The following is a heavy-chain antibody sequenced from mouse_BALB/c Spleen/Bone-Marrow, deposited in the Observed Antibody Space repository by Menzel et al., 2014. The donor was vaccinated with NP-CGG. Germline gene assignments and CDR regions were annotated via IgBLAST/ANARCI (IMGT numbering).Heavy chain of an antibody. CDR2: ISSGSSTI. Sequence: EVQGVESGGGLVQPGGSRKLSCAASGFTFSSFGMHWVRQAPEKGLEWVAYISSGSSTIYYADTMKGRFTISRDNPKNTLFLQRTSLRSEDTAMYYCARGGNYAWFAYWGQGTLVTVS. CDR1: GFTFSSFG. D-gene: IGHD2-1*01. CDR3: ARGGNYAWFAY. V-gene: IGHV5-17*02. J-gene: IGHJ3*01.